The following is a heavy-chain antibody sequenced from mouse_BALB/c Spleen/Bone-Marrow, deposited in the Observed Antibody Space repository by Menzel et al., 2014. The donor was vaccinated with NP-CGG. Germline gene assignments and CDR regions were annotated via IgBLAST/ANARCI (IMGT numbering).Heavy chain of an antibody. CDR3: ARGGIYDGYSY. CDR1: GYTFTNYW. J-gene: IGHJ3*01. V-gene: IGHV1-7*01. Sequence: VQLVESGAELAKPRAPVKMSCKASGYTFTNYWMHWVKQRPGQGLEWIGYIDPSTGYTEYNQKFKDKATLTADKSSSTAYMQLSSLTSEDSAVYYCARGGIYDGYSYWGQGTLVTVSA. D-gene: IGHD2-3*01. CDR2: IDPSTGYT.